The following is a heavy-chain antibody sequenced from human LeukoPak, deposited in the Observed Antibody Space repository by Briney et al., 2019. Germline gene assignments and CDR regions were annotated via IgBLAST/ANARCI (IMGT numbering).Heavy chain of an antibody. CDR2: IFYSGSA. CDR1: GASISTYY. CDR3: ARDYYDSSGYPLRGYYFDY. Sequence: SETLSLTCTVSGASISTYYWSWIRQPPGKGLEWIGYIFYSGSANYNPSLKSRVTISVDTSKNQFSPKLSSVTAADTAVYYCARDYYDSSGYPLRGYYFDYWGQGTLVTVSS. V-gene: IGHV4-59*01. D-gene: IGHD3-22*01. J-gene: IGHJ4*02.